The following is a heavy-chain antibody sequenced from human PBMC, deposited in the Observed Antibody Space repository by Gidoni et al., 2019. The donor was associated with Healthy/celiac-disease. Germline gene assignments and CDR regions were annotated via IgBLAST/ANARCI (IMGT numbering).Heavy chain of an antibody. CDR1: GFTFSRYS. CDR2: ISSSSSTI. D-gene: IGHD3-16*01. Sequence: EVQLVESGGGLVQPGGSMRRSCAASGFTFSRYSMNCVRQATGKGLECVSYISSSSSTIYYADSVKGRFTISRDNAKNSLYLQMNSLRDEDTAVYYCARDTLGYWGQGTLVTVSS. CDR3: ARDTLGY. V-gene: IGHV3-48*02. J-gene: IGHJ4*02.